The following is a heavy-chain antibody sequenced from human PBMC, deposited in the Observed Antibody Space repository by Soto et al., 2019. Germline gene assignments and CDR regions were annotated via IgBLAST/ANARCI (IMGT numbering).Heavy chain of an antibody. CDR2: IHHSGSN. D-gene: IGHD3-22*01. V-gene: IGHV4-31*03. J-gene: IGHJ4*02. Sequence: PSETLSLTCTVSGGSTTSGGYYFNCIREHPGKGLEWIGYIHHSGSNYHNPSLESRVTMSIDTSKHQISLKLSSVTAADTAIYYCAREPYHYDSSGYYDCWGQGTLVTVSS. CDR1: GGSTTSGGYY. CDR3: AREPYHYDSSGYYDC.